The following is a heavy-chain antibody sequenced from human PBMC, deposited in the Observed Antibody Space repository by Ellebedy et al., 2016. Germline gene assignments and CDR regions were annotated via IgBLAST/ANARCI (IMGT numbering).Heavy chain of an antibody. CDR3: ARGGYCSSTSCPGLNWFDP. V-gene: IGHV4-31*03. CDR2: IYYSGST. Sequence: LRLSXSVSGDSISSGAYYWSWIRQHPGKGLEWIGYIYYSGSTYYNPSLKSRVTISVDTSKNQFSLKLSSVTAADTAVYYCARGGYCSSTSCPGLNWFDPWGQGTLVTVSS. J-gene: IGHJ5*02. CDR1: GDSISSGAYY. D-gene: IGHD2-2*01.